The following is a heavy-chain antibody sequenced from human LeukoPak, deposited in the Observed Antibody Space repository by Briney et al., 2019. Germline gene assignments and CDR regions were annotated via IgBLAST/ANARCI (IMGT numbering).Heavy chain of an antibody. CDR2: ISTDGSST. D-gene: IGHD6-13*01. J-gene: IGHJ5*02. V-gene: IGHV3-74*01. CDR1: GFTFSSYW. Sequence: GRSLRLSCAASGFTFSSYWMHWVRQAPGKGLVWVSRISTDGSSTTYADSVKGRCTISRDNAKNTLYLQMNSLRAEDTAVYYCARAGGHSSPAGSWGQGTLVTVSS. CDR3: ARAGGHSSPAGS.